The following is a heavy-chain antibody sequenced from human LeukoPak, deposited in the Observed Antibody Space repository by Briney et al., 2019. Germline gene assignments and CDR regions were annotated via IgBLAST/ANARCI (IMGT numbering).Heavy chain of an antibody. J-gene: IGHJ4*02. CDR1: GFTFRAYA. Sequence: PGGSLRLSCAASGFTFRAYAMHWVRQAPGKGLEWLAVISNDGTIQYYADSVKGRFTISRDNSRNIMNLQTDSLRPEDTALYYCARAMVRGVLPYWGQGTLVTVSS. CDR2: ISNDGTIQ. V-gene: IGHV3-30*04. CDR3: ARAMVRGVLPY. D-gene: IGHD3-10*01.